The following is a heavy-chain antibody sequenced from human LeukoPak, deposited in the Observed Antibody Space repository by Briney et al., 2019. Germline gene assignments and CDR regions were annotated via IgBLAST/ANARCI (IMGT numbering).Heavy chain of an antibody. CDR2: ITVSGDGI. J-gene: IGHJ2*01. D-gene: IGHD2-15*01. Sequence: GGSLSLSCAASGFTFRSYGMSWVRQAPGKGLEWVSPITVSGDGITYVDSVKGRFTISRHNYKNTLYLQTNSLRAEDTCVYYCAKNLLGSASYSWYIDLWGRGALVTVSS. V-gene: IGHV3-23*01. CDR1: GFTFRSYG. CDR3: AKNLLGSASYSWYIDL.